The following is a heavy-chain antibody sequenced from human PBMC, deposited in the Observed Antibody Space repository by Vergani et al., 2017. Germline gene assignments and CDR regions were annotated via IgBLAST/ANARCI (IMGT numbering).Heavy chain of an antibody. D-gene: IGHD1-14*01. CDR1: GGTFSSYA. Sequence: QVQLVQSGAEVKKPGSSVKVSCKASGGTFSSYAISWVRQAPGQGLEWMGRIIPIFGTVNYAQKFQGRVTITADESTSTAYMELSSLRSEDTAVYYCAREGAQGGTPYYYYGMDVWGQGTTVTVSS. J-gene: IGHJ6*02. CDR2: IIPIFGTV. V-gene: IGHV1-69*18. CDR3: AREGAQGGTPYYYYGMDV.